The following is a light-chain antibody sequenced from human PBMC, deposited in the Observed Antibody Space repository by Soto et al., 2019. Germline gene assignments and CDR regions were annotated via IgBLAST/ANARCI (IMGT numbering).Light chain of an antibody. CDR3: QSNYSSLSVV. CDR2: GNS. J-gene: IGLJ2*01. Sequence: SVLTQPHSVSGAPGQRVTISCTGSSSNLGAGYDVHGYPQLPGTAPKLLIDGNSTRPSGVPDRFAGSKSVTSASLAIAGLQSEDEDDNYCQSNYSSLSVVFGRGTKLTVL. V-gene: IGLV1-40*01. CDR1: SSNLGAGYD.